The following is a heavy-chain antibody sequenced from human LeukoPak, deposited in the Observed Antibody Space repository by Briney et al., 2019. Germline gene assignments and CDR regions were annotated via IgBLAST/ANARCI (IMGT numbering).Heavy chain of an antibody. CDR1: GFTFSSYS. CDR3: ARLGGFDY. Sequence: PGGSLRLSCAASGFTFSSYSMHWVRQAPGKGLEWVAVISYDGSNKYYADSVKGRFTISRDNSENTLYLQMNSLRAEDTAVYYCARLGGFDYWGQGTLVTVSS. V-gene: IGHV3-30*03. J-gene: IGHJ4*02. CDR2: ISYDGSNK.